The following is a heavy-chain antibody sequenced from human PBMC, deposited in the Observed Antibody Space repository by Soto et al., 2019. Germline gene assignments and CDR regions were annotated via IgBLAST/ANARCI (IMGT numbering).Heavy chain of an antibody. D-gene: IGHD3-9*01. J-gene: IGHJ4*02. CDR2: ISSGSSDT. Sequence: GGSLRLSCEASGFTFSRVSMNWVRQVPGKGLEWVASISSGSSDTWYADSVKGRFIISRDNSKHTLFLQMNSLRAEDTAAYFCARENDDILTGYLHCFDYWGQGAQVTVSS. CDR1: GFTFSRVS. CDR3: ARENDDILTGYLHCFDY. V-gene: IGHV3-21*01.